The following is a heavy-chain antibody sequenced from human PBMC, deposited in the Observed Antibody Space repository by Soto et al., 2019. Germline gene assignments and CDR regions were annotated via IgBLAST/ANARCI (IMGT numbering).Heavy chain of an antibody. J-gene: IGHJ6*02. D-gene: IGHD1-26*01. CDR1: NDSISTYY. CDR2: IYYSGST. CDR3: HARGPLPTAGNGEYYYYGMDV. Sequence: SETLSLTCTVSNDSISTYYWTWIRQPPGKGLEWIGFIYYSGSTNYNPSLQSRVTISVDTSKNQFSLKMNSVTAADTAVYYCHARGPLPTAGNGEYYYYGMDVWGQGTTVTVSS. V-gene: IGHV4-59*12.